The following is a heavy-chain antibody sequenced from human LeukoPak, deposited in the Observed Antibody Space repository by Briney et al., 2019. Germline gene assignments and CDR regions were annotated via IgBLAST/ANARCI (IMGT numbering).Heavy chain of an antibody. CDR3: AKHEADSNDWYWFDP. J-gene: IGHJ5*02. CDR2: ISYSGST. CDR1: GGSFSGYY. D-gene: IGHD3-22*01. Sequence: SETLSLTCAVYGGSFSGYYWGWIRQPAGKGLEWIATISYSGSTYYNASLKSRVTISVDTSKNQFSLKLNSMTATDTAVYYCAKHEADSNDWYWFDPWGQGTLVTVSS. V-gene: IGHV4-34*01.